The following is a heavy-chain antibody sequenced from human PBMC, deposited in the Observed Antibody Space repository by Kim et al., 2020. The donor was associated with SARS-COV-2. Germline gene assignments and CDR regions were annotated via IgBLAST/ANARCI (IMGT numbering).Heavy chain of an antibody. CDR2: INXNTGNP. Sequence: ASVKVSCKASGYTFTSYAMNWVRQAPGQGLEWMGWINXNTGNPTYAQGFTGRFVFSLDTSVSTAYLQISSLKAXDTAVXXCAXXNYDXXYYXXXWGXXTT. J-gene: IGHJ6*03. CDR1: GYTFTSYA. CDR3: AXXNYDXXYYXXX. V-gene: IGHV7-4-1*02.